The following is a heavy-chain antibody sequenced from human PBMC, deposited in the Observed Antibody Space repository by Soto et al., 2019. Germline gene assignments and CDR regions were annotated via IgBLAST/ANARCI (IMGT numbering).Heavy chain of an antibody. V-gene: IGHV3-11*01. D-gene: IGHD2-2*01. CDR3: ARVYCSSTSCYAGRYYYYYMDV. Sequence: PGGSLRLSCAASGFTFSDYYMSWIRQAPGKGLEWVSYISSSGSTIYYADSVKGRFTISRDNAKNSLYLQMNSLRAEDTAVYYCARVYCSSTSCYAGRYYYYYMDVWGKGTTVTVSS. CDR2: ISSSGSTI. CDR1: GFTFSDYY. J-gene: IGHJ6*03.